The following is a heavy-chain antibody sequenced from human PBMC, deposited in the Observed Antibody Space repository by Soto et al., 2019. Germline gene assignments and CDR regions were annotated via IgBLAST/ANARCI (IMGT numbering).Heavy chain of an antibody. CDR3: AKDRTTMVRGVIIMGY. V-gene: IGHV3-23*01. J-gene: IGHJ4*02. CDR2: ISGSGGST. Sequence: EVQLLESGGGLVQPGGSLRLSCAASGFTFSSYAMSWVRQAPGKGLEWVSAISGSGGSTYYADSVKGRFTISRDNSKNTLYLQMNSLRAEDTAVYYCAKDRTTMVRGVIIMGYWGQGTLVTVSS. CDR1: GFTFSSYA. D-gene: IGHD3-10*01.